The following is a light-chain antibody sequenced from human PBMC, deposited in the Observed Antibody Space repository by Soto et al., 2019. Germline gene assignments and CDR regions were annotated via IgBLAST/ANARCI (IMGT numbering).Light chain of an antibody. CDR2: KAS. Sequence: DIQMTQSPSTLSASVGDRVTITCRASQRIISWLAWYQQKPGKAPKLLVYKASSIASGVPSRFSGSGSGSEFTTTISSLQPDDFETYYCQQYNSYFRTLDKGTTVDLK. J-gene: IGKJ1*01. V-gene: IGKV1-5*03. CDR3: QQYNSYFRT. CDR1: QRIISW.